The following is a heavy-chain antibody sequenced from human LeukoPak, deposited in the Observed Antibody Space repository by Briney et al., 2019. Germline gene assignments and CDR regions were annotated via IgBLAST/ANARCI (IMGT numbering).Heavy chain of an antibody. CDR2: ISSSSTI. V-gene: IGHV3-48*04. D-gene: IGHD3-10*01. Sequence: GGSLRLSCAVSGFTFSSYSMNWVRQAPGKGLEWVSYISSSSTIYYADSVKGRFTISRDNAKNSLYLQMNSLRAEDTAVYYCARPPTRGITMVRGVIILDAFDIWGQGTMVTVSS. J-gene: IGHJ3*02. CDR1: GFTFSSYS. CDR3: ARPPTRGITMVRGVIILDAFDI.